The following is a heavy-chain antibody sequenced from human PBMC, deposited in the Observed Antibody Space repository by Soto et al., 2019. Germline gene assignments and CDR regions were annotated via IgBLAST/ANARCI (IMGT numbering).Heavy chain of an antibody. CDR3: ARSRKYDFLYYFDY. CDR1: GGTFSSYA. J-gene: IGHJ4*02. CDR2: IIPIFGTA. D-gene: IGHD3-3*01. V-gene: IGHV1-69*13. Sequence: SVKVSCKASGGTFSSYAISWVRQAPGQGLEWMGGIIPIFGTANYAQKFQGRVTITADESTSTAYMELSSLRPEDTAVYYCARSRKYDFLYYFDYWGQGTLVTVLL.